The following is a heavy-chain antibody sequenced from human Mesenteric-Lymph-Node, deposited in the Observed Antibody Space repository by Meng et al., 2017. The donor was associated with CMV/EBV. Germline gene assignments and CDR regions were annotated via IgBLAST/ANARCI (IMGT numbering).Heavy chain of an antibody. CDR1: GYTFTGYY. Sequence: ASVKVSCKASGYTFTGYYMHWVRQAPGQGLEWMGWINPNSGGTNYAQKFQGRVTMTRDTSISTAYMELSRLRSDDTAVYYCARGGDFWSGYYTQGDWFDPWGQGTLVTVSS. D-gene: IGHD3-3*01. CDR2: INPNSGGT. J-gene: IGHJ5*02. V-gene: IGHV1-2*02. CDR3: ARGGDFWSGYYTQGDWFDP.